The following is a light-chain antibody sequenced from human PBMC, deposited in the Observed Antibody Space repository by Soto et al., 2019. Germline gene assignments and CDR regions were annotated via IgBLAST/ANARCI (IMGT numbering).Light chain of an antibody. CDR2: AAS. CDR3: LQDYNYPRT. V-gene: IGKV1-6*01. J-gene: IGKJ1*01. CDR1: QGIRND. Sequence: AIQLTQSPSSLSASVGDRVTITCRASQGIRNDLGWYQQKPGKAPKLLIYAASSLESGVPSRFSGSGSGTDFTLTISSLQPEDFATYYCLQDYNYPRTFGQGTKVDI.